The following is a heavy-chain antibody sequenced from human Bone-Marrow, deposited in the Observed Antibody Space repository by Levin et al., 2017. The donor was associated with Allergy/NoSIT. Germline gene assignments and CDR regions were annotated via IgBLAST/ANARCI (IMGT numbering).Heavy chain of an antibody. D-gene: IGHD2-2*01. Sequence: PGESLKISCAASGFTFSRYSMNWVRQAPGRGLEWVSYISRSSSTISYADSVKGRFTISRDNAKNSLYLQMNSVRDEDTAVYYCARPDCSGTSCYYFFDSWGQGTLVTVSS. CDR1: GFTFSRYS. CDR2: ISRSSSTI. V-gene: IGHV3-48*02. J-gene: IGHJ4*02. CDR3: ARPDCSGTSCYYFFDS.